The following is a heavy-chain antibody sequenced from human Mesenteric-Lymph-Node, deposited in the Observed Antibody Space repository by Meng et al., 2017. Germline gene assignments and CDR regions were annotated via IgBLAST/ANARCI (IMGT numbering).Heavy chain of an antibody. V-gene: IGHV3-33*01. CDR1: GFTFSSYG. CDR2: IWYDGSNK. CDR3: ARDLTYSYGYGPDY. D-gene: IGHD5-18*01. J-gene: IGHJ4*02. Sequence: GESLKISCAASGFTFSSYGMHWVRQAPGKGLEWVAVIWYDGSNKYYADSVKGRFTISRDNSKNTLYLQMNSLGAEDTAVYYCARDLTYSYGYGPDYWGQGTLVTVSS.